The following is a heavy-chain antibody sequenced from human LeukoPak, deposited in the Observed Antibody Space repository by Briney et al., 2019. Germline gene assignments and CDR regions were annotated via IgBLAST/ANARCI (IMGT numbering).Heavy chain of an antibody. J-gene: IGHJ4*02. CDR1: GDSISQDY. D-gene: IGHD4-17*01. CDR3: ARAVDYGDYQYYFDY. Sequence: SETLSLTCTVSGDSISQDYWSWIRQPPGKGLEWIGYIYHSGSTYYNPSLKSRVTISVDRSKNQFSLKLSSVTAADTAVYYCARAVDYGDYQYYFDYWGQGTLVTVSS. CDR2: IYHSGST. V-gene: IGHV4-59*12.